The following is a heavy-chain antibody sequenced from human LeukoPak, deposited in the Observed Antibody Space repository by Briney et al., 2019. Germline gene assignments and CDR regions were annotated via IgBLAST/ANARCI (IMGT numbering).Heavy chain of an antibody. V-gene: IGHV3-7*01. D-gene: IGHD6-19*01. CDR2: IKQDGSEI. CDR1: GFTFSSYW. J-gene: IGHJ4*02. CDR3: AGGGGWVFDY. Sequence: PGGSLTLSCAASGFTFSSYWMNWVRQAPGKGLEWVANIKQDGSEIYYVDSVKGRFTISRDNAKESLYLRMNSLRAEDTAVYYCAGGGGWVFDYWGQGTLVTVSS.